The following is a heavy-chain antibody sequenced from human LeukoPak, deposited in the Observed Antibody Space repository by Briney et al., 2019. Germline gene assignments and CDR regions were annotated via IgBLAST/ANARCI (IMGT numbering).Heavy chain of an antibody. J-gene: IGHJ4*02. V-gene: IGHV3-23*01. D-gene: IGHD6-19*01. Sequence: GGSLRLSCAASGFSFSSFAMTWVHQAPGKGLEWVSAISGGGVGTYYADSVKGRFTISRDNSKNTLHLQMNSLRADDTAVYYCARIGVAGANSDYWGQGTLVTVSS. CDR2: ISGGGVGT. CDR3: ARIGVAGANSDY. CDR1: GFSFSSFA.